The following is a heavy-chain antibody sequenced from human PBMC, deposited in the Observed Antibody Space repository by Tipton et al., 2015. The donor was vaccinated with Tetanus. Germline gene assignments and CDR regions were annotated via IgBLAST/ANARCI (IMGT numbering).Heavy chain of an antibody. J-gene: IGHJ5*02. CDR1: GYTFTSYY. CDR2: INLSGGST. CDR3: ARSLAAQDWFDP. V-gene: IGHV1-46*01. Sequence: QLVQSGAEVKKPGASVKVSCKASGYTFTSYYMHWVRQAPGQGLEWMGIINLSGGSTSYAQKFQGRVTMTRDTSTSTVYMELSSLRSEDTAVYYCARSLAAQDWFDPWGQGTLVTVSS. D-gene: IGHD6-6*01.